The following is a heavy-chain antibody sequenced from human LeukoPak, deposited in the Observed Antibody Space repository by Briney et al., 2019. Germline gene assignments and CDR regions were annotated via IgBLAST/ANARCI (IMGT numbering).Heavy chain of an antibody. J-gene: IGHJ5*02. CDR2: SYSGGST. CDR1: GFTVSSYY. Sequence: PGGSLRLSCAASGFTVSSYYMSWVRQAPGKGLEWVSVSYSGGSTYYTDSVKGRFTISRDNSKNTLYLQMNSLRAEDTAVYYCARATYCSGGSCYAFDPWGQGILVTVSS. CDR3: ARATYCSGGSCYAFDP. V-gene: IGHV3-53*01. D-gene: IGHD2-15*01.